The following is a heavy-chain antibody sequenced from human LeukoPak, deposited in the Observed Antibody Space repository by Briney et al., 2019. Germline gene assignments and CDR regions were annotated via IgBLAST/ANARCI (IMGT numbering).Heavy chain of an antibody. CDR1: GGPISSYY. CDR3: ARDKYYYDSSGSIRFDY. V-gene: IGHV4-4*07. D-gene: IGHD3-22*01. J-gene: IGHJ4*02. Sequence: PSETLSLTCTVSGGPISSYYWSWIRQPAGKGLEWIGRIYTSGSTNYNPSLKSRVTTSVDTSKNQFSLKLSSVTAADTAVYYCARDKYYYDSSGSIRFDYWGQGTLVTVSS. CDR2: IYTSGST.